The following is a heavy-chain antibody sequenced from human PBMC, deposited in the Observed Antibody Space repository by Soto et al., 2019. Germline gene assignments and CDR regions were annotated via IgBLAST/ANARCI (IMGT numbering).Heavy chain of an antibody. CDR2: ISHDGSET. D-gene: IGHD2-15*01. Sequence: QVKLVESAGGVVQPGRSLRLSCAASGFTFPDYAMHWVRQAPGKGLEWVTYISHDGSETYYADSVKGRFTFSRVNSKNTLYLQMNSLRTEDTAVYYCAKGGWPLDYWGQGTLVTVSS. CDR3: AKGGWPLDY. CDR1: GFTFPDYA. J-gene: IGHJ4*02. V-gene: IGHV3-30*18.